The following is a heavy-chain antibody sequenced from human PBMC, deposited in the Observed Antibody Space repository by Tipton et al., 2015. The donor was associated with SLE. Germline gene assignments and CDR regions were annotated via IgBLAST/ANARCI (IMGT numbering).Heavy chain of an antibody. D-gene: IGHD2-21*02. CDR3: AKHSTTMVTGSYFDY. CDR2: ISSSGITR. Sequence: SLRLSCAASGFTFSTHEMNWVRQAPGKGLEWVSYISSSGITRYYVDSVKGRFTISRDNARNSLYLQMNSLRAEDTAVYYCAKHSTTMVTGSYFDYWGQGTLVTVSS. V-gene: IGHV3-48*03. J-gene: IGHJ4*02. CDR1: GFTFSTHE.